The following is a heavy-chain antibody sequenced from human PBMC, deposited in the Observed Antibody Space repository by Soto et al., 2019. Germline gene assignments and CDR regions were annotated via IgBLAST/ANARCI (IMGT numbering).Heavy chain of an antibody. Sequence: SETLSLTCAVSGGSISSSNWWSWVRQPPGKGLEWIGEIYHSGSTYYNPSLKSRVTISVDTSKNQFSLKLSSVTAADTAVYYCARDPYYYDSSGYFNWYFDLWGRGTLVTVSS. CDR1: GGSISSSNW. J-gene: IGHJ2*01. CDR2: IYHSGST. CDR3: ARDPYYYDSSGYFNWYFDL. D-gene: IGHD3-22*01. V-gene: IGHV4-4*02.